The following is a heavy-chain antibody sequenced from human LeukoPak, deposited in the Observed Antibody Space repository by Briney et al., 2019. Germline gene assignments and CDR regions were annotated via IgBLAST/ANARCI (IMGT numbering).Heavy chain of an antibody. CDR3: ARGPPHIVVVPAAQGYFQH. CDR1: GGSFSGYY. CDR2: INHSRST. V-gene: IGHV4-34*01. J-gene: IGHJ1*01. Sequence: PSETLSLPCAVYGGSFSGYYWSWIRQPPGKGLEWIGDINHSRSTNYNPSLKRRVTISVDTSKNQFYQTVSSVTAADTAVYYCARGPPHIVVVPAAQGYFQHWGQGTLVTVSS. D-gene: IGHD2-2*01.